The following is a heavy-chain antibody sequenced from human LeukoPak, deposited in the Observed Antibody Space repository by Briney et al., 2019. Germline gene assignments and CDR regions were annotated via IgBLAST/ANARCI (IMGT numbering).Heavy chain of an antibody. V-gene: IGHV4-59*08. J-gene: IGHJ6*02. CDR3: ASLATTNYDYYGMDV. CDR2: IYYSGST. Sequence: SETLSLTCTVSGGSISSYYWSWIRQPPGKGLEWIGYIYYSGSTNYNPSLKSRVTISVDTSKNQFSLKLSSVTAADTAVYYCASLATTNYDYYGMDVWGQGTTVTVSS. CDR1: GGSISSYY. D-gene: IGHD1-26*01.